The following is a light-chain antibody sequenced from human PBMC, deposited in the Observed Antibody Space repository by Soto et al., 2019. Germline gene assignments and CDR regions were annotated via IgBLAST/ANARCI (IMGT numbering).Light chain of an antibody. CDR1: QRISSN. J-gene: IGKJ2*01. CDR2: GAS. V-gene: IGKV3-15*01. CDR3: QQYKDWPPYT. Sequence: EIVMTQSQATLSFSPGERATLSCRASQRISSNVAWYQLKPGQAPRLLIYGASTRATGVPARFSGGGSGTEFTLTISSLQSEHFAVYFCQQYKDWPPYTFGQGTKLEIK.